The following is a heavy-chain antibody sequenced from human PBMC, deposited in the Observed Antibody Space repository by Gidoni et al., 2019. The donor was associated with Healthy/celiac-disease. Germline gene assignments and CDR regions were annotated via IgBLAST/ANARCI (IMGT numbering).Heavy chain of an antibody. J-gene: IGHJ3*02. Sequence: EVQLVESGGGLVQPGGSLRLSCAASGFTFSSYWMSWVRQAPGKGLEWVANIKQDGSEKYYVDSVKGRFTISRDNAKNSLYLQMNSLRAEDTAVYYCARDCWHYYDTRAGCLDAFDIWGQGTMVTVSS. D-gene: IGHD3-22*01. V-gene: IGHV3-7*01. CDR1: GFTFSSYW. CDR3: ARDCWHYYDTRAGCLDAFDI. CDR2: IKQDGSEK.